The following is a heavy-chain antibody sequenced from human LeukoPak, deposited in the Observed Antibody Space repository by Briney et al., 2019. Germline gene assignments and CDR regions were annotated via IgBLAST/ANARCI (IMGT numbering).Heavy chain of an antibody. J-gene: IGHJ3*02. D-gene: IGHD3-22*01. CDR2: INHSGST. Sequence: PSETLSLTCTVSGGSISSYYWSWIRQPPGKGLEWIGEINHSGSTNYNPSLKSRVTISVDTSKNQFSLKLSSVTAADTAVYYCATLLDKDDAFDIWGQGTMVTVSS. CDR3: ATLLDKDDAFDI. CDR1: GGSISSYY. V-gene: IGHV4-34*01.